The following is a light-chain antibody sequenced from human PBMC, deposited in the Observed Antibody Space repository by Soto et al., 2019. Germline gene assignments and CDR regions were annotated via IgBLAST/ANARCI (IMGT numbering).Light chain of an antibody. Sequence: QSALTQPASVSGSPGQSITISCTGTSSDVGGYKYVSWYQQHPGKAPKLMIYEVSNRPSGVSNRFSGSKSGNTASLTISGLQAEDEADYYCSSYTRNSTLVFGGGTQLTVL. V-gene: IGLV2-14*01. CDR1: SSDVGGYKY. J-gene: IGLJ2*01. CDR2: EVS. CDR3: SSYTRNSTLV.